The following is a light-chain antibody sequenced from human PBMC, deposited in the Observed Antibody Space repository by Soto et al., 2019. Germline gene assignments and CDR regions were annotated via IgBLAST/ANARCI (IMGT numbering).Light chain of an antibody. Sequence: DIELTQSPSSLSASVGDRVTLSCRASQGVSNYLVWYQQKPGKVPKLLIYAASTLHSGVPSRFSGSGSGTDFTLTISSLQPEDVATYYCQKYNSAPLTFGGGTKVEIK. CDR1: QGVSNY. CDR2: AAS. V-gene: IGKV1-27*01. J-gene: IGKJ4*01. CDR3: QKYNSAPLT.